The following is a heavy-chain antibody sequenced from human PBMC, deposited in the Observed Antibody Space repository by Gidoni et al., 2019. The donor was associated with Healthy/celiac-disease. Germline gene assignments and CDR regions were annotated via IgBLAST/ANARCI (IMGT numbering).Heavy chain of an antibody. CDR1: GFTFSSYD. J-gene: IGHJ3*02. Sequence: EVLLVESGGLLVHPRVSLTPSSAASGFTFSSYDMHWVRQATGKGLEWVSAIGTAGDPYYPGSVKGRFTISRENAKNSLYLQMNSLRAGDTAVYYCARGRLDAFDIWGQGTMVTVSS. CDR2: IGTAGDP. V-gene: IGHV3-13*05. CDR3: ARGRLDAFDI.